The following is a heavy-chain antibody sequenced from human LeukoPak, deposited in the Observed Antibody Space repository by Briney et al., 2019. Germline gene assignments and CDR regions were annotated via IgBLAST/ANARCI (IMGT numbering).Heavy chain of an antibody. CDR1: TYTFTDYY. Sequence: ASVKVSCKASTYTFTDYYFHWVRQAPGQGLEWMGWINPKSGGTNYAQKFQGRVTMTRDTSISTAYIELSRLTSDDTAVYYCARIGAMVRGVIDFDYWGQGTLVTVSS. D-gene: IGHD3-10*01. CDR3: ARIGAMVRGVIDFDY. CDR2: INPKSGGT. J-gene: IGHJ4*02. V-gene: IGHV1-2*02.